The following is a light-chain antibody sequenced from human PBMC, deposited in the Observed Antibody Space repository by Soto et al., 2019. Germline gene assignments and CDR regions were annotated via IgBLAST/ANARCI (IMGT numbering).Light chain of an antibody. CDR1: SSDVGGYGY. V-gene: IGLV2-11*01. CDR3: CSYAGSYTLV. Sequence: QSALTQPRSVSGSPGQSVTISCTGTSSDVGGYGYVSWYQQHPGKALKLMIYDVNRRPSGVPDRFSGSKSGNTASLTISGLQTEDEADYYCCSYAGSYTLVFGGGTKLTVL. CDR2: DVN. J-gene: IGLJ2*01.